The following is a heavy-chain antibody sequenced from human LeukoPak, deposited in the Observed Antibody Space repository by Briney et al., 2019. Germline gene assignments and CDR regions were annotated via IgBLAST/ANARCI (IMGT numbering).Heavy chain of an antibody. D-gene: IGHD6-25*01. J-gene: IGHJ4*02. V-gene: IGHV4-34*01. Sequence: SETLSLTCAVYGGSFSGYYWSWIRQPPGKGLEWIGEINHSGSTNYNPSLKSRVTISVDTSKNQFSLKLSSVTAADTAMYYCARGPSSGQYVSPLDYGGQGTLVTVSS. CDR3: ARGPSSGQYVSPLDY. CDR2: INHSGST. CDR1: GGSFSGYY.